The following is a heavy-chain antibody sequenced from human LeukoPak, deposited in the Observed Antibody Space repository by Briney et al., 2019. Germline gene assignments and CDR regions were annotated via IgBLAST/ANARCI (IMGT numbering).Heavy chain of an antibody. J-gene: IGHJ4*02. CDR2: VFYDGST. CDR3: ARGHNWNLDY. CDR1: DGSISTYF. V-gene: IGHV4-59*12. Sequence: SETLSLTCTVSDGSISTYFWNWIRQPPGRGLEWIGHVFYDGSTNLNPSLKSRVTISVDTSKNQFSLKLTSVTAADTAVYYCARGHNWNLDYWGQGTLVTISS. D-gene: IGHD1-20*01.